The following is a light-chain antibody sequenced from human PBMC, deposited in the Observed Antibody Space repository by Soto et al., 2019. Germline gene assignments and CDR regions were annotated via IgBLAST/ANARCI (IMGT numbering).Light chain of an antibody. V-gene: IGKV3-20*01. Sequence: EILLTQSPGTLSLSPGERATLSCRASESVSSRYLAWYQQPPGKAPRLLIYGASSRATGIPDRLSGSGSGIDFTITISRLEPEDFAVYYCQQYGTSRTFGQGTKVDIK. J-gene: IGKJ1*01. CDR2: GAS. CDR1: ESVSSRY. CDR3: QQYGTSRT.